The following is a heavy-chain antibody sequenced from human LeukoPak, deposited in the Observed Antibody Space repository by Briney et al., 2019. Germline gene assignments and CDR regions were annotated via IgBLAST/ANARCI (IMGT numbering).Heavy chain of an antibody. CDR3: ARAQRGYSYGAHYYYYGMDV. D-gene: IGHD5-18*01. V-gene: IGHV4-59*01. CDR2: IYYSGST. J-gene: IGHJ6*02. Sequence: SETLSLTCTVSGGSISSYYWSWIRQPPGKGLEWSGYIYYSGSTNYNPSLKSRVTISVDTSKNQFSLKLSSLTAADTAVYYCARAQRGYSYGAHYYYYGMDVWGQGTTVTVSS. CDR1: GGSISSYY.